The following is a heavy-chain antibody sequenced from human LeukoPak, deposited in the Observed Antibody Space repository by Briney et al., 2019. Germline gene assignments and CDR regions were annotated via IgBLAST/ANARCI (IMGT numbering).Heavy chain of an antibody. CDR1: GFTFSSYE. V-gene: IGHV3-48*03. CDR3: ASVYCSGGSCYSAFLFDY. D-gene: IGHD2-15*01. CDR2: ISSSGSTI. J-gene: IGHJ4*02. Sequence: TGGSLRLSCAASGFTFSSYEMNWVRQAPGKGLEWVSYISSSGSTIYYADSVKGRFTISRDNAKNSLYLQVNSLRAEDTAVYYCASVYCSGGSCYSAFLFDYWGQGTLVTVSS.